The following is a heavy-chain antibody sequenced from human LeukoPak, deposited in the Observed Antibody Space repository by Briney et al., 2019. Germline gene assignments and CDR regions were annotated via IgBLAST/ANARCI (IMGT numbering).Heavy chain of an antibody. CDR1: GGSIISYY. CDR2: IYYSGST. CDR3: ARDRGGYDPYYFDY. V-gene: IGHV4-59*01. J-gene: IGHJ4*02. D-gene: IGHD5-12*01. Sequence: SETLSLTCTVSGGSIISYYRSWIRQPPGKGLVWIGYIYYSGSTNYNPSLKSRVTISVDTSKNQFSLKLSSVTAADTAVYYSARDRGGYDPYYFDYWGQGTLVTVSS.